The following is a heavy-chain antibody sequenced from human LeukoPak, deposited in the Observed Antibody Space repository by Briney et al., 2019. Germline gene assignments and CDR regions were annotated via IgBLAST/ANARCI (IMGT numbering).Heavy chain of an antibody. J-gene: IGHJ4*02. CDR3: ARDYRIAVAGILCY. Sequence: ASVTVSCKASGYTFTGYYMHWVRQAPGQGLEWMGWINPNSGGTNYAQKFQGRVTMTRDTSISTAYMELSRLRSDDTAVYYCARDYRIAVAGILCYWGQGTLVTVSS. CDR1: GYTFTGYY. CDR2: INPNSGGT. D-gene: IGHD6-19*01. V-gene: IGHV1-2*02.